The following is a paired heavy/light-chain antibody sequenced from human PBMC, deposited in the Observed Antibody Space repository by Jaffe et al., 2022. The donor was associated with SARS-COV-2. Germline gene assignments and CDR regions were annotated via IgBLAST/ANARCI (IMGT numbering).Light chain of an antibody. CDR2: DNN. V-gene: IGLV1-51*02. J-gene: IGLJ2*01. CDR1: SSNIGNNY. CDR3: GAWDTSLSAGV. Sequence: QSVLTQPPSVSAAPGQKVTISCSGSSSNIGNNYVSWYQQFPGTAPKLLIYDNNERPSGIPDRFSGSKSGTSATLAITGLQTGDEADYYCGAWDTSLSAGVFGGGTRLTVL.
Heavy chain of an antibody. J-gene: IGHJ4*02. CDR1: GFTFSSHG. CDR2: ISNTGGGT. Sequence: EVQLVESGGGLVQPGGSLRLSCSASGFTFSSHGMHWVRQAPGKGLEYVSAISNTGGGTYYSDSVKGRFTISRDNSKNTLYLQMSSLRAEDTAMYHCVREGNCTSSTCYSLGHWGQGTLVTVSS. CDR3: VREGNCTSSTCYSLGH. D-gene: IGHD2-8*01. V-gene: IGHV3-64D*08.